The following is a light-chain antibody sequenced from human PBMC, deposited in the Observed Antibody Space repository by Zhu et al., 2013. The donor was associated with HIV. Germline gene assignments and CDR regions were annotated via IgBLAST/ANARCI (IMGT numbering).Light chain of an antibody. Sequence: EIVLTQSPGTLSLSPGERATLSCRASQIVNANYLAWYQQKPGQAPRLLIYGASTRATGIPDRFTGSGSGQTSLSPSADWSLKILHLYYCQQYGTSPLTFGQGTRLDIK. CDR1: QIVNANY. V-gene: IGKV3-20*01. CDR2: GAS. J-gene: IGKJ5*01. CDR3: QQYGTSPLT.